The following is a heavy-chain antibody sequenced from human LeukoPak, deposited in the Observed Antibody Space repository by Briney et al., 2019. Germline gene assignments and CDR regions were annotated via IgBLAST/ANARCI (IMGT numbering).Heavy chain of an antibody. CDR2: IYPRDSDT. J-gene: IGHJ4*02. CDR1: GSPFTHQW. D-gene: IGHD3-16*01. V-gene: IGHV5-51*01. Sequence: GESLKISCEASGSPFTHQWIGWVRQMPGTGLEWVGVIYPRDSDTIYSPSFQGHVTISADTSINTAYREWRSLEASDTAMYYCSRHSDVVGAIWGQGTQVTVSS. CDR3: SRHSDVVGAI.